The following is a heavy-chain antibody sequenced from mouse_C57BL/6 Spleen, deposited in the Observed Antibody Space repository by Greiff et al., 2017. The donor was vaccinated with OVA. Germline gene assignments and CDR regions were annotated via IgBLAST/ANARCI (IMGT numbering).Heavy chain of an antibody. D-gene: IGHD4-1*01. CDR2: ISDGGSYT. Sequence: VESGGGLVKPGGSLKLSCAASGFTFSSYAMSWVRQTPEKRLEWVATISDGGSYTYYPDNVKGRFTISRDNAKNNLYLQMSHLKSEDTAMYYCARESGTAYWGQGTLVTVSA. CDR1: GFTFSSYA. V-gene: IGHV5-4*01. J-gene: IGHJ3*01. CDR3: ARESGTAY.